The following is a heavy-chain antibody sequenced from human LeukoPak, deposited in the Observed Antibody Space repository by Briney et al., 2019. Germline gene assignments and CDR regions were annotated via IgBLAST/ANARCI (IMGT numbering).Heavy chain of an antibody. V-gene: IGHV3-15*05. Sequence: PGGSLRLSCAASGFTFSDHAMSWVRQAPGKGLEWVGRIKSKTAGGITDYAAPVKGRFTISRDDSENTLYLKMNSVKTEDIGVYYCTTGGSGTGPLDYWGQGTLVTVSS. J-gene: IGHJ4*02. D-gene: IGHD6-13*01. CDR3: TTGGSGTGPLDY. CDR1: GFTFSDHA. CDR2: IKSKTAGGIT.